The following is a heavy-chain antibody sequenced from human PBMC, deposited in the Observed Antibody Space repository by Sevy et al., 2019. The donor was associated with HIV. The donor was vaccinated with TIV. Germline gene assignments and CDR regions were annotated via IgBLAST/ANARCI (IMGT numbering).Heavy chain of an antibody. CDR3: ARDRRNYGGQYFDY. CDR2: MSSGTSYT. V-gene: IGHV3-11*06. D-gene: IGHD1-7*01. CDR1: GFTFGDYY. J-gene: IGHJ4*02. Sequence: GGSLRLSCAASGFTFGDYYMSWIRQAPGKGLEWVSYMSSGTSYTNYTDSVKGRFTISRDNAKNSLYLQMNSLRAEDTAVYYCARDRRNYGGQYFDYWGQGTLVTVSS.